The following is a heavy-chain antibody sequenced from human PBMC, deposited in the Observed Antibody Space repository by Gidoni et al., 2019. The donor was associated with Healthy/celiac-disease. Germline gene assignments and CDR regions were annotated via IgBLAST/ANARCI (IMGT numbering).Heavy chain of an antibody. V-gene: IGHV3-49*02. CDR2: T. CDR3: TRDRGSDYDILTGYSLLGY. D-gene: IGHD3-9*01. Sequence: TEYAASVKGRFTISRDDSKSIAYLQMNSLKTEDTAVYYCTRDRGSDYDILTGYSLLGYWGQGTLVTVSS. J-gene: IGHJ4*02.